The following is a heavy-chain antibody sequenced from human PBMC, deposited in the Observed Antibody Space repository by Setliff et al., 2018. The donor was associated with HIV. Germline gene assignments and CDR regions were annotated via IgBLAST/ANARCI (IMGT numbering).Heavy chain of an antibody. CDR2: IGPYNGRT. CDR3: ARCYYDSSGPTDAFDI. CDR1: GYMFIAYG. D-gene: IGHD3-22*01. V-gene: IGHV1-18*01. J-gene: IGHJ3*02. Sequence: GASVKVSCKTSGYMFIAYGMSWVRRAPGQGLEWMGWIGPYNGRTEYAQKFQGRLTMTRDTSRSTVYMELSSLRSEDTAMYYCARCYYDSSGPTDAFDIWGQGTVVTVSS.